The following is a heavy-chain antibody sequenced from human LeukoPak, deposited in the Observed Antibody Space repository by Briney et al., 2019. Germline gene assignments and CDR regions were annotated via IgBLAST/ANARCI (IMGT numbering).Heavy chain of an antibody. J-gene: IGHJ6*03. CDR3: AKEGMAAAGGRAGSLETDYYYMDV. Sequence: GGSLRLSCAASGFTFTTYKMHWVRQAPGKGLEWVSSISGGGTYKYYADSLKGRFTISRDNAKNSLYLQMNSLRAEDTAVYYCAKEGMAAAGGRAGSLETDYYYMDVWGKGTTVTVSS. CDR2: ISGGGTYK. D-gene: IGHD6-13*01. CDR1: GFTFTTYK. V-gene: IGHV3-21*04.